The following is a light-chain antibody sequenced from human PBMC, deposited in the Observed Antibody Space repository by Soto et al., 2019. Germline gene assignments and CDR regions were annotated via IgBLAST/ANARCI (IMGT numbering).Light chain of an antibody. J-gene: IGKJ4*01. Sequence: EIVLTQSPASVSVSPGGIASLSCTASETVSNNLAWYQQKPGQAPRLLIYGASTRATGIPARFSGSGSGTEFTLTISSLQSEDFAVYYCQQYNNWPLFGGGTKVDI. CDR2: GAS. CDR1: ETVSNN. CDR3: QQYNNWPL. V-gene: IGKV3-15*01.